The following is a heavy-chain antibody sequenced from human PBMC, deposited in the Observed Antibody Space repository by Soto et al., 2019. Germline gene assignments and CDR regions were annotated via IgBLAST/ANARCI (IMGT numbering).Heavy chain of an antibody. J-gene: IGHJ6*02. D-gene: IGHD4-17*01. CDR2: IIPIFGTA. CDR1: GGTFSSYA. V-gene: IGHV1-69*01. Sequence: QVQLVRSGAEVKKPGSSVKVSCKASGGTFSSYAISWVRQGPGQGLEWMGGIIPIFGTANYAQKFQGRVTITADESTSTAYMELSSLRSEDTAVYYCARDRNGDYAGYYYYGMDVWGQGTTVTVSS. CDR3: ARDRNGDYAGYYYYGMDV.